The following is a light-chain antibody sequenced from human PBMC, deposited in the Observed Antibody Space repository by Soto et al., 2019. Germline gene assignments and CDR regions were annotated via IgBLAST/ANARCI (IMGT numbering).Light chain of an antibody. V-gene: IGKV1-9*01. J-gene: IGKJ5*01. CDR1: QGINNN. CDR2: SAS. CDR3: QQVESYPIT. Sequence: DIQLTQSPSFLSASIGDRVTITCRASQGINNNLAWYQEKPGKAPNLLIYSASTLQSGVPSRFSGSGSGTEFSLTIISLQPEDFATYYCQQVESYPITFGQGTRLEIK.